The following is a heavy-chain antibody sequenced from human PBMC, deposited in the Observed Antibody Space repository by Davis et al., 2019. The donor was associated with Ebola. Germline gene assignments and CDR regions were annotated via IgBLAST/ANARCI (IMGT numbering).Heavy chain of an antibody. Sequence: SDIRSPTVTVHGRSLTASCWRCLRLPAAKVPESLGQMGVRGNTNYNPSLKSLVTKSIDTSKKPISLNLTSVTAADTAVYYCARGQSGSDYSLWQYWGQGTLVTVSS. CDR2: MGVRGNT. J-gene: IGHJ4*02. CDR3: ARGQSGSDYSLWQY. D-gene: IGHD3-10*01. V-gene: IGHV4-34*01. CDR1: GRSLTASC.